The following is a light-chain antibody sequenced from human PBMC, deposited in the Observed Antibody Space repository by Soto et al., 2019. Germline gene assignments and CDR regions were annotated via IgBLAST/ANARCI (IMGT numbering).Light chain of an antibody. Sequence: DIQMTQSPSSLSASLGDRVTITCRASQSITTYLHWYQQKPGKAPNLLIYAASNLQSGAPSRFSGSGSGTEFILTISSLQPDDFATYYCQQYDSYSWTFDQGTKVDI. CDR1: QSITTY. J-gene: IGKJ1*01. V-gene: IGKV1-16*01. CDR3: QQYDSYSWT. CDR2: AAS.